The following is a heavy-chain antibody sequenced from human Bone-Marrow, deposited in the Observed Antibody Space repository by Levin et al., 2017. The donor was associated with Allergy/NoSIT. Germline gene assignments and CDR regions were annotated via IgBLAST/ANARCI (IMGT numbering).Heavy chain of an antibody. CDR2: IIPILGIA. Sequence: ASVKVSCKASGGTFSSYTISWVRQAPGQGLEWMGRIIPILGIANYAQKFQGRVTITADKSTSTAYMELSSLRSEDTAVYYCARASILRFLEWLPIVGGMDVWGQGTTVTVSS. D-gene: IGHD3-3*01. CDR3: ARASILRFLEWLPIVGGMDV. CDR1: GGTFSSYT. V-gene: IGHV1-69*02. J-gene: IGHJ6*02.